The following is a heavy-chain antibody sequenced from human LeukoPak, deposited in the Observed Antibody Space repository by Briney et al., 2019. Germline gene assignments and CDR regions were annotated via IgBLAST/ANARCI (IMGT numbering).Heavy chain of an antibody. J-gene: IGHJ6*03. D-gene: IGHD2-2*01. V-gene: IGHV1-18*01. CDR3: ARGDLGYCSSTSCYPYYYYYYMDV. CDR1: GYTFTSYG. Sequence: ASVKVSCKASGYTFTSYGISWVRQAPGQGLEWMGWISAYNGNTNYAQKLQGRVTMTTDTSTSTAYMELRSLRSDDTAVYYCARGDLGYCSSTSCYPYYYYYYMDVWGKGTTVTVSS. CDR2: ISAYNGNT.